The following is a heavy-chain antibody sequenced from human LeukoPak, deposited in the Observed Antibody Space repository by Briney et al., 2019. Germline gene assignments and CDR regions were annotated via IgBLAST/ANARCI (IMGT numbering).Heavy chain of an antibody. V-gene: IGHV3-66*01. D-gene: IGHD2-15*01. CDR2: IYSGGST. CDR1: GFTVSNKY. CDR3: AREMYCSGGSCYGDAFDI. J-gene: IGHJ3*02. Sequence: GGSQRLSCAASGFTVSNKYMSWVRQAPGRGLEWVSVIYSGGSTYYADSVKGRFSISRDKSKNTLYLQMNSLRAEDTALYYCAREMYCSGGSCYGDAFDIWGQGTMVTVSS.